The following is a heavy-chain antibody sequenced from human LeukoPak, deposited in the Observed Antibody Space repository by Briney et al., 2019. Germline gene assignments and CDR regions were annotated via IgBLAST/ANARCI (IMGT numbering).Heavy chain of an antibody. Sequence: PGGSLRLSCAASGFTFSSYSMNWVRQAPGKGLEWVSSISSSSSYIYYADSVKGRFTISRDNAKNSLYLQMNSLRAEDTAVYYCARDLSAMVSGSSAFYIWGQGTMVTVSS. CDR2: ISSSSSYI. CDR3: ARDLSAMVSGSSAFYI. CDR1: GFTFSSYS. J-gene: IGHJ3*02. V-gene: IGHV3-21*01. D-gene: IGHD5-18*01.